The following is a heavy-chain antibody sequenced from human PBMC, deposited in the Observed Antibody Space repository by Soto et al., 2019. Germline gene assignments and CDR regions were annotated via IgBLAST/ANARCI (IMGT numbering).Heavy chain of an antibody. CDR1: GGSISSYY. CDR2: IYSSGNT. J-gene: IGHJ4*02. V-gene: IGHV4-59*01. Sequence: QVQLQESGPGLVKPSETLSLTCTVSGGSISSYYWSWIRQPPGKGLEWIGFIYSSGNTNYNPSLKSRVTISVDTSKNQFSLKLSSVTAADTAVYDCAGLYSSSPFFNYWGQGTLVTVSS. CDR3: AGLYSSSPFFNY. D-gene: IGHD6-6*01.